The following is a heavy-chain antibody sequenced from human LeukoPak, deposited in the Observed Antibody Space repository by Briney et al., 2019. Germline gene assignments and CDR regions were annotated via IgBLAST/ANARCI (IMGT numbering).Heavy chain of an antibody. D-gene: IGHD4-17*01. CDR3: ARRTTVTAFDY. Sequence: GSLRLSCAASGFTFSSYAMSWVRQPPGKGLEWIGEINHSGSTNYNPSLKSRVTISVDTSKNQFSLKLSSVTAADTAVYYCARRTTVTAFDYWGQGTLVTVSS. V-gene: IGHV4-34*01. CDR2: INHSGST. J-gene: IGHJ4*02. CDR1: GFTFSSYA.